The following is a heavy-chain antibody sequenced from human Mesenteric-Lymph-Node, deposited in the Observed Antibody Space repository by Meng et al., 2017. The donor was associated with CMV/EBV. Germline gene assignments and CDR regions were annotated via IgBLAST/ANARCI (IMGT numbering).Heavy chain of an antibody. V-gene: IGHV3-23*01. CDR1: GFTFSSYA. CDR2: ISGSGGST. Sequence: GGSLRLSCAASGFTFSSYAMSWVRQAPGKGLEWVSAISGSGGSTYYADSVKGRFTISRDNAKNSLYLQMNSLRAEDAAVYYCARVKAVAGEPLDYWGQGTLVTVSS. CDR3: ARVKAVAGEPLDY. J-gene: IGHJ4*02. D-gene: IGHD6-19*01.